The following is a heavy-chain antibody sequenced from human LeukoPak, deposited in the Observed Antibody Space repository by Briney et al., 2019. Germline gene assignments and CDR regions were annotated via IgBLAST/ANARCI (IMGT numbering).Heavy chain of an antibody. CDR2: IYYSGST. J-gene: IGHJ5*02. V-gene: IGHV4-39*01. Sequence: SETLSLTCTVSGGSISSSSDYWGWIRQPPGKGLEWIGSIYYSGSTYYNPSLKSRVTIPVDTSKNQFSLKLSSVTAADTAVYYCARQLYCSGGSCYSYSWFDPWGQGTLVTVSS. CDR3: ARQLYCSGGSCYSYSWFDP. CDR1: GGSISSSSDY. D-gene: IGHD2-15*01.